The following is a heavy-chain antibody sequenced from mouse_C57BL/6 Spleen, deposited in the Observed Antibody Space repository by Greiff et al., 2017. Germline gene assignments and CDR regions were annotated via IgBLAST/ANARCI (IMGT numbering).Heavy chain of an antibody. CDR1: GYAFSSSW. Sequence: VQLQQSGPELVKPGASVKISCKASGYAFSSSWMNWVKQRPGKGLEWIGRIYPGDGDTNYNGKFKGKATLTADKSSSTAYMQLSSLTSEDSAVYFCARYYDYGVRAMDYWGQGTSVTVSS. D-gene: IGHD2-4*01. CDR2: IYPGDGDT. CDR3: ARYYDYGVRAMDY. V-gene: IGHV1-82*01. J-gene: IGHJ4*01.